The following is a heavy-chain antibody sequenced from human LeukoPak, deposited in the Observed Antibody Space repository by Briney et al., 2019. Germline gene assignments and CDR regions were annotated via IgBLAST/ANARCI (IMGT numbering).Heavy chain of an antibody. Sequence: SETLSLTCSVSGYSFTSGNYWGWISRPPGKEREGFARSYYTGRAPYNPPFKSRVPISLDTSKNKFSLKLMSVTAAAAAAYYVARYCTSSTCILRGFDYWGQGTLVTVSS. J-gene: IGHJ4*02. CDR1: GYSFTSGNY. V-gene: IGHV4-38-2*01. D-gene: IGHD2-2*01. CDR2: SYYTGRA. CDR3: ARYCTSSTCILRGFDY.